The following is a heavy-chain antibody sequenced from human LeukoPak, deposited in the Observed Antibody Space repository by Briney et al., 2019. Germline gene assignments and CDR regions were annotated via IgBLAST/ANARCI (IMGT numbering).Heavy chain of an antibody. V-gene: IGHV4-31*11. CDR2: IYYSGST. CDR3: AREQYYYDSSGYYLRWFDP. Sequence: SETLSLTCAVYGGSFSGYYWSWIRQHPGKGLEWIGYIYYSGSTYYNPSLKSRVTISVDTSKNQFSLKLSSVTAADTAVYYCAREQYYYDSSGYYLRWFDPWGQGTLVTVSS. CDR1: GGSFSGYY. D-gene: IGHD3-22*01. J-gene: IGHJ5*02.